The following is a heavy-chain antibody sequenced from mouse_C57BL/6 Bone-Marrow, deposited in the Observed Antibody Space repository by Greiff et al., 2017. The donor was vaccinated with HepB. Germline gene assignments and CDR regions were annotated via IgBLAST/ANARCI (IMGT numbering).Heavy chain of an antibody. CDR3: ARESLLYYFDY. V-gene: IGHV5-4*01. CDR2: ISDGGSYT. J-gene: IGHJ2*01. CDR1: GFTFSSYA. Sequence: EVQWVESGGGLVKPGGSLKLSCAASGFTFSSYAMSWVRQTPEKRLEWVATISDGGSYTYYPDNVKGRFTISRDNAKNNLYLQMSQLKSEDTAMYYCARESLLYYFDYWGQGTTLTVSS.